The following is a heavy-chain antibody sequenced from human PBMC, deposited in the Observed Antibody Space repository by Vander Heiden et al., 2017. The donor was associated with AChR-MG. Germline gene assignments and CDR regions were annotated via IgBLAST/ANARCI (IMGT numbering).Heavy chain of an antibody. D-gene: IGHD1-26*01. CDR2: INASVDST. CDR3: ARELPGSFYFDF. Sequence: QVQLVQSGAKLKQPGAPLTVSGSTPAFTFTNYHMHWVRQAAGKGVEWVGTINASVDSTHYAQKFQGRVRMTRDTSTKTVYMDMTRLRPEDTAVYFCARELPGSFYFDFWGQGSLVTVSS. CDR1: AFTFTNYH. V-gene: IGHV1-46*03. J-gene: IGHJ4*02.